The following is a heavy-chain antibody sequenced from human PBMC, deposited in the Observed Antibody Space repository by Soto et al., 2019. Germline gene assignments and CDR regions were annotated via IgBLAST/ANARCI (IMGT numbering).Heavy chain of an antibody. D-gene: IGHD2-15*01. CDR1: GGSFSGYY. CDR3: ARGRAPRYCSGGSCYRLHYYYMEV. V-gene: IGHV4-34*01. Sequence: QVQLQQWGAGLLKPSETLSLTCAVYGGSFSGYYWSWIRQPPGKGLEWIGEINHSGSTNYNPSRKSRVTISVDTSKNQFSLKLSSVTAADTAVYYCARGRAPRYCSGGSCYRLHYYYMEVWGKGTTVTVSS. CDR2: INHSGST. J-gene: IGHJ6*03.